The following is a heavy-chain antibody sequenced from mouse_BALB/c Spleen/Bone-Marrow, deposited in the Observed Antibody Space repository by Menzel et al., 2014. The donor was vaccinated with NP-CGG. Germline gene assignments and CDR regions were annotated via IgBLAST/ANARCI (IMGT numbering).Heavy chain of an antibody. J-gene: IGHJ3*01. V-gene: IGHV1-9*01. D-gene: IGHD1-2*01. Sequence: QVQLQQPGTELMKPGASVKISCKATGYTFSIYWIEWVNQRPGHGLEWIGEILPGSGSINYNEKFKGKATFTADTSSNTAYMQLSSLTSEDSAVYYCARRGHGFAWFAYWGQGTLVTVSA. CDR2: ILPGSGSI. CDR3: ARRGHGFAWFAY. CDR1: GYTFSIYW.